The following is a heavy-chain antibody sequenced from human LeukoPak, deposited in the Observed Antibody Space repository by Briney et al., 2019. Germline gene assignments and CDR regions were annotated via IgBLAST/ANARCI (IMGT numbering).Heavy chain of an antibody. CDR1: GYTLTELS. J-gene: IGHJ4*02. V-gene: IGHV1-24*01. Sequence: ASVKVSCKVSGYTLTELSMHWVRQAPGKGLEWMGGFDPEDGETIYAQKFQGRVTMTEDTSTDTAYMELSSLRSEDTAVYYCATGADALFGYCSSTSCFDYWGQGTLVTVSS. D-gene: IGHD2-2*03. CDR3: ATGADALFGYCSSTSCFDY. CDR2: FDPEDGET.